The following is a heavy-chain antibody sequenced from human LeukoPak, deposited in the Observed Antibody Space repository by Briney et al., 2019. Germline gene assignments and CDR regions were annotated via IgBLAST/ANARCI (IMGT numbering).Heavy chain of an antibody. D-gene: IGHD5-18*01. CDR1: GFTFSDFP. J-gene: IGHJ4*02. CDR3: ATYRQIQVPFEF. Sequence: GGALRLSCAASGFTFSDFPMIWVRQAPGKGVEGVSGIFPSSDEIHYADSVKGRFTISRDNSRSTLSLQMDSLRAEDTATYYCATYRQIQVPFEFWGQGTLVTVSS. CDR2: IFPSSDEI. V-gene: IGHV3-23*01.